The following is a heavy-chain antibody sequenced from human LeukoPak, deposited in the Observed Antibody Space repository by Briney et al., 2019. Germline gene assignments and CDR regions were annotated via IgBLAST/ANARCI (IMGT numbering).Heavy chain of an antibody. D-gene: IGHD3-22*01. CDR2: ISGSGGST. J-gene: IGHJ4*02. V-gene: IGHV3-23*01. Sequence: GGSLRLSCAASAFTFSSYGMSWVRQAPGKGLEWVSAISGSGGSTYYADSVKGRFTISRDNSKNTLYLQMNSLRAEDTAVYYCARRRLDSSGYYYYFDYWGQGTLVTVSS. CDR1: AFTFSSYG. CDR3: ARRRLDSSGYYYYFDY.